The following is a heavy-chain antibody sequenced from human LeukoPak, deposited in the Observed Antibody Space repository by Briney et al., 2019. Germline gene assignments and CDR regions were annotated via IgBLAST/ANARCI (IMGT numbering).Heavy chain of an antibody. CDR1: GYTFTCYY. Sequence: ASVKVSCKASGYTFTCYYMHWVRQAPGQGLEWMGRINPNSGGTNYAQKFQGRVTMTRDTSISTAYMELSRLRSDDTAVYYCARVRSGSYPDYWGQGTLVTVSS. D-gene: IGHD1-26*01. CDR3: ARVRSGSYPDY. CDR2: INPNSGGT. J-gene: IGHJ4*02. V-gene: IGHV1-2*06.